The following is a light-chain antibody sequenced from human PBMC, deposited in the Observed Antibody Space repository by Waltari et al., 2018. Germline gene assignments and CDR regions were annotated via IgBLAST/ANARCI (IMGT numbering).Light chain of an antibody. Sequence: DIKLTQSPSSLSASVGDRVTITCRASQSINNYLNWYQQKPGQAPKLLIYAVSSLQGAVPSRFGGSGSGTDFTLTINSLQPEDFATYYCQQTYNTPWTFGQGTKVEIK. CDR2: AVS. V-gene: IGKV1-39*01. J-gene: IGKJ1*01. CDR3: QQTYNTPWT. CDR1: QSINNY.